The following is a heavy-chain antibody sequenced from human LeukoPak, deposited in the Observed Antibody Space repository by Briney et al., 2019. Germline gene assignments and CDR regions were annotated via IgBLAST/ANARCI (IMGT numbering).Heavy chain of an antibody. CDR3: ARVTLPQSITMIVVVYDAFDI. Sequence: SVKVSCKASGYTFTSYYMHWVRQAPGQGLEWMGGIIPIFGTANYAQKFQGRVTITADESTSTAYMELSSLRSEDTAVYYCARVTLPQSITMIVVVYDAFDIWGQGTMVTVSS. CDR1: GYTFTSYY. CDR2: IIPIFGTA. D-gene: IGHD3-22*01. J-gene: IGHJ3*02. V-gene: IGHV1-69*13.